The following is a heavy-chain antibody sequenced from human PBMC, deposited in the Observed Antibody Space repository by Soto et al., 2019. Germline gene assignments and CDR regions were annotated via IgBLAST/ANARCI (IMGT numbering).Heavy chain of an antibody. CDR3: ARLAMVRGVILYYYYGMDV. Sequence: SETLSLTCAVYGGSFSGYYWSWIRQPPGKGLEWIGEINHSVSTNYNPSLKSRVTISVDTSKNQFSLKLSTVTAADTAVYYCARLAMVRGVILYYYYGMDVWGQGTRVTVSS. J-gene: IGHJ6*02. V-gene: IGHV4-34*01. D-gene: IGHD3-10*01. CDR2: INHSVST. CDR1: GGSFSGYY.